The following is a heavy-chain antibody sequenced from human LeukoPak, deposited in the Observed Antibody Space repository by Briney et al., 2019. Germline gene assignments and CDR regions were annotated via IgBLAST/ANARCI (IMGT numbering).Heavy chain of an antibody. D-gene: IGHD6-13*01. CDR2: IYSGGST. J-gene: IGHJ6*02. CDR3: AKKGGIAVAGTIYYYYAMDV. Sequence: GGSLRLSCAASGFTVSSNYMSWVRQAPGKGLEWVSVIYSGGSTYYADSVKGRFTISRDNSKNTLYLQMNSLRAEDTALYYCAKKGGIAVAGTIYYYYAMDVRGQGTTVTVSS. V-gene: IGHV3-53*01. CDR1: GFTVSSNY.